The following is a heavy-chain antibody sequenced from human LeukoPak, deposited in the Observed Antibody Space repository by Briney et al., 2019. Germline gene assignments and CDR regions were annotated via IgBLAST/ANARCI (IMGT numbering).Heavy chain of an antibody. Sequence: SETLSLTCAVYGGSFSGYYWSWIRQPPGKGLEWIGEINHSGSTNYNPSLKSRVTISVDTSKNQFSLKLSSVTAADTAVYYCARASVDTASHYYYYYYMDVWGKGTTVTVSS. CDR1: GGSFSGYY. D-gene: IGHD5-18*01. CDR3: ARASVDTASHYYYYYYMDV. V-gene: IGHV4-34*01. J-gene: IGHJ6*03. CDR2: INHSGST.